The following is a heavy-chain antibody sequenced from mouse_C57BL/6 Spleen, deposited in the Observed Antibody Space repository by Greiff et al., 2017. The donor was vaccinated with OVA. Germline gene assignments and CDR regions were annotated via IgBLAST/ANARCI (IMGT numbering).Heavy chain of an antibody. Sequence: VMLVESGAELARPGASVKLSCKASGYTFTSYGISWVKQRTGQGLEWIGEIYPRSGNTYYNEKFKGKATLTADKSSSTAYMELRSLTSEDSAVYFCANYDYDVGYFDYWGQGTTLTVSS. CDR1: GYTFTSYG. J-gene: IGHJ2*01. D-gene: IGHD2-4*01. CDR3: ANYDYDVGYFDY. CDR2: IYPRSGNT. V-gene: IGHV1-81*01.